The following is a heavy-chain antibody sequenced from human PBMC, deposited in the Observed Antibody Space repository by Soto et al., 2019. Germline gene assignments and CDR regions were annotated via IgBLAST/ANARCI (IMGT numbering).Heavy chain of an antibody. CDR2: VFPIFGTT. V-gene: IGHV1-69*01. J-gene: IGHJ4*02. CDR1: GGTFKNYL. Sequence: QVQLVQSGAEVKKPGSSVKVSCKASGGTFKNYLFSWVRQAPGQGLEWMGGVFPIFGTTNYAQRFQGRVTITADASTSTVYMELSGLTSEDTAVYFCARDLEFRDGNISHFDDWGQGTLVTVSS. CDR3: ARDLEFRDGNISHFDD. D-gene: IGHD1-1*01.